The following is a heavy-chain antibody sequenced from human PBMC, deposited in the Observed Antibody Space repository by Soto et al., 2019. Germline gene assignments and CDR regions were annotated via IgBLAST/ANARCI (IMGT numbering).Heavy chain of an antibody. V-gene: IGHV3-7*05. CDR3: EKTSGYRYEY. Sequence: VQLVESGGDLVQPGGSLSLSCAASGLTFNNYWMSWVRQAPGKGLEWVANIRPDGNEQHYVDSVKGRFIFSRDNAKSSLSLQMNNLRVEDTAVYYCEKTSGYRYEYWGQGTLVNVSS. CDR1: GLTFNNYW. CDR2: IRPDGNEQ. J-gene: IGHJ4*02. D-gene: IGHD5-18*01.